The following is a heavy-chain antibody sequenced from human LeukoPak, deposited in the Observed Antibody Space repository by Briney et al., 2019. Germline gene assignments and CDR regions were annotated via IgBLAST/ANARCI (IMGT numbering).Heavy chain of an antibody. Sequence: GGSLRLSCAASGFTFSSYSMNWVRQAPGKGLEWVSFISSSRSYIYYADSVKGRFTISRDNAKNSLYLQMNSLRAEDTAVYYCARGLGNIVLMMYAIRDWGQGTLVTVSS. V-gene: IGHV3-21*04. CDR1: GFTFSSYS. CDR2: ISSSRSYI. CDR3: ARGLGNIVLMMYAIRD. D-gene: IGHD2-8*01. J-gene: IGHJ4*02.